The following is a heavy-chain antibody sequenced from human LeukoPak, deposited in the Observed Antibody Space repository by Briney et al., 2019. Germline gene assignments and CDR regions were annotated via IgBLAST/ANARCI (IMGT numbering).Heavy chain of an antibody. CDR3: ARHLSGVTGYTYGRGIDY. D-gene: IGHD5-18*01. Sequence: GGSLRLSCAASGFTFDDYGMSWVRQAPGKGLEWVSGINWNGGSTGYADSVKGRFTISRDNAKNSLYLQMNSLRAEDTALYYCARHLSGVTGYTYGRGIDYWGQGTLVTVSS. CDR1: GFTFDDYG. CDR2: INWNGGST. V-gene: IGHV3-20*04. J-gene: IGHJ4*02.